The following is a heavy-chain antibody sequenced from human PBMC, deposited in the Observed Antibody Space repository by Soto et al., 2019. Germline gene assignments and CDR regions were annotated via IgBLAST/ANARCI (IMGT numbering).Heavy chain of an antibody. V-gene: IGHV3-15*07. CDR3: TNRRIVGATSFDY. CDR2: IKSKTDGGTT. Sequence: GGSLRLSCAASGFTFSNAWMNWVRQAPGKGLEWVGRIKSKTDGGTTDYAAPVKGRFTISRDDSKNTLYLQMNSLKTEDTAVYYCTNRRIVGATSFDYWGQGTLVTVSS. J-gene: IGHJ4*02. D-gene: IGHD1-26*01. CDR1: GFTFSNAW.